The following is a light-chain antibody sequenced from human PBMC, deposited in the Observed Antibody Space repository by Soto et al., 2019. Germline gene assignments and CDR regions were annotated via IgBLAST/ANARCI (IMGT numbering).Light chain of an antibody. Sequence: EIVLTQSPGTLSLSPGQRATLSCRASQSVSRSYLAWYQHKRGQAPRLLMFGTGSRATGIPDRFSGTGSGTDFTLIINRLEPEDFAVYYCQQYSSTPHTCGQGTKLEIK. J-gene: IGKJ2*01. CDR2: GTG. V-gene: IGKV3-20*01. CDR3: QQYSSTPHT. CDR1: QSVSRSY.